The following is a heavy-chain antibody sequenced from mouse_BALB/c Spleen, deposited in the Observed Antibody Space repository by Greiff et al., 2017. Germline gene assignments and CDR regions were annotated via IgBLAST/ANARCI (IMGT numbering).Heavy chain of an antibody. Sequence: QVQLQQSGPELVKPGASVRISCKASGYTFTSYYIHWVKQRPGQGLEWIGWIYPGNVNTKYNEKFKGKATLTADKSSSTAYMQLSSLTSEDSAVYFCARFSYYFDYWGQGTTLTVSS. J-gene: IGHJ2*01. D-gene: IGHD6-2*01. V-gene: IGHV1S56*01. CDR3: ARFSYYFDY. CDR1: GYTFTSYY. CDR2: IYPGNVNT.